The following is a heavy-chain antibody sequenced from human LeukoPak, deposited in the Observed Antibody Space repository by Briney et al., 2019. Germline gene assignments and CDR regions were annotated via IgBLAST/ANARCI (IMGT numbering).Heavy chain of an antibody. CDR1: GFTFSTYT. D-gene: IGHD6-13*01. CDR3: ARDLAAGVPYNWFDP. CDR2: ISSSGSTI. Sequence: GGSLRLSCAASGFTFSTYTMSWVRQAPGKGLEWVSYISSSGSTIYYAASVKGRFTISRDNAKNSLYLQMNSLRAEDTAVYYCARDLAAGVPYNWFDPWGQGTLVTVSS. J-gene: IGHJ5*02. V-gene: IGHV3-48*04.